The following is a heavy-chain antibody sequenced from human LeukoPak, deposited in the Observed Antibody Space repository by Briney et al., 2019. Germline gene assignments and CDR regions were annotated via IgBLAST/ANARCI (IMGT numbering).Heavy chain of an antibody. V-gene: IGHV3-21*01. J-gene: IGHJ6*03. CDR1: GFTFSSYT. Sequence: PGGSLRLSCAASGFTFSSYTMNWVRQAARKRLEWVSSISSSGSYIYYADSMKGRFTISRDNAKNSLFLQMNSLRAEDTAVYYCARLAQQLAGYDYYYYMDVWGKGTTVTVSS. CDR3: ARLAQQLAGYDYYYYMDV. CDR2: ISSSGSYI. D-gene: IGHD6-13*01.